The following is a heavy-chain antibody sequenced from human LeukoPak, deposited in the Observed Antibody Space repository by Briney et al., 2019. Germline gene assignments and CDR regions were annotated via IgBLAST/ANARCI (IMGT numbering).Heavy chain of an antibody. CDR1: GDSISTYY. J-gene: IGHJ4*02. V-gene: IGHV4-59*01. CDR3: ARVGSGSFDY. D-gene: IGHD6-19*01. CDR2: IYYSGNT. Sequence: SETLSLTCTVYGDSISTYYWSWIRQPPGKGLEWIGYIYYSGNTNCNPSLKSRVTILVDTSKNQFSLKLSSVAAADTAVYFCARVGSGSFDYWGQGTLVTVSS.